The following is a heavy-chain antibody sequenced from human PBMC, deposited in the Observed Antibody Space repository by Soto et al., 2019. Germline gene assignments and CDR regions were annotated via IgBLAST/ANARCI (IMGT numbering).Heavy chain of an antibody. CDR3: ARDMPYYYYYYGMDV. V-gene: IGHV3-30-3*01. D-gene: IGHD2-2*01. J-gene: IGHJ6*02. CDR2: ISYDGSSK. CDR1: GFTFSSYA. Sequence: PGGSLRLSCAASGFTFSSYAMHWVRQAPGKGLEWVAVISYDGSSKYYADSVKGRFTISRDNSKNTLYLQMNSLRAEDMAVCYCARDMPYYYYYYGMDVWGQGTTVTSP.